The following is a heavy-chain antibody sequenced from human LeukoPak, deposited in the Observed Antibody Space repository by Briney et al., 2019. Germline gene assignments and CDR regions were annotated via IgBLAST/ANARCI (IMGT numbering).Heavy chain of an antibody. Sequence: PGGSLRLSCAASGFTVSSNYMSWVRQAPGKGLEWVSVIYSGGSTYYADSVKGRFTISRDNSKNTLYLQMNSLRAEDTAVYYCARGGMTTVTTVRFDYWGQGTLVTVSS. CDR1: GFTVSSNY. CDR3: ARGGMTTVTTVRFDY. D-gene: IGHD4-17*01. J-gene: IGHJ4*02. V-gene: IGHV3-66*01. CDR2: IYSGGST.